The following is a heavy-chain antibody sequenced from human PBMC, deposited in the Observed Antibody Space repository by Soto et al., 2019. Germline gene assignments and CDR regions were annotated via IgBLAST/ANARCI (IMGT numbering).Heavy chain of an antibody. CDR3: ARVIGVASMDH. V-gene: IGHV1-18*01. J-gene: IGHJ4*02. CDR2: IGAYNGNR. Sequence: QVQLVQSGAEVKKSGASVKVSCKASGYNFRNYGITWLRQAPGQGLEWMGWIGAYNGNRKYLQKLKGRVTMTTDTSTNTAYMELTSLKSDDTAVYYCARVIGVASMDHWGQGTQVTVSS. D-gene: IGHD5-12*01. CDR1: GYNFRNYG.